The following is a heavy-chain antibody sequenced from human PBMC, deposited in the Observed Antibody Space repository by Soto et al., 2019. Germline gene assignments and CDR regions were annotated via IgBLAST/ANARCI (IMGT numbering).Heavy chain of an antibody. CDR3: AREPKACPDI. J-gene: IGHJ4*02. V-gene: IGHV4-31*11. CDR1: GASIRTGGYY. Sequence: SATQFLTCAVAGASIRTGGYYWSWIRHRPGKGLGWIACIFYTGRAYYNPSLESRISITINRSKNQYSLELRSISVADTAVYCCAREPKACPDIWGQVTRVTVSS. CDR2: IFYTGRA.